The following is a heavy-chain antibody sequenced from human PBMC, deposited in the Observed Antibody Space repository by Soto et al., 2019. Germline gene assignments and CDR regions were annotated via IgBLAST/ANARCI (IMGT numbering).Heavy chain of an antibody. CDR2: ISTNGYST. Sequence: EVQLVESGGGLVQPGGSLRLSCAASGFTFCSYPMHWVRQAPGKGLEYVSAISTNGYSTFYEYSVKGRFTITRDNSKNTLYLQMVSRRAEDMGVSYCAREGMSRTLWVFDYWGHGTLVIVSS. CDR3: AREGMSRTLWVFDY. J-gene: IGHJ4*01. CDR1: GFTFCSYP. D-gene: IGHD3-10*01. V-gene: IGHV3-64*01.